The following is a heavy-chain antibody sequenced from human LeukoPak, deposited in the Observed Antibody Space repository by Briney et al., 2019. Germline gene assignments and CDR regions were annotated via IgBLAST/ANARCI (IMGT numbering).Heavy chain of an antibody. Sequence: SVKVSCKASGGTFSTYAISWVRQAPGQGLEWMGGIIPILGTAIYAQKFQGRVTITTDESTNTAYMELSSLRSEDTALYYCARVSGSYSYTDYSDYWGQGTLVTVSS. J-gene: IGHJ4*02. V-gene: IGHV1-69*05. CDR1: GGTFSTYA. CDR3: ARVSGSYSYTDYSDY. D-gene: IGHD1-26*01. CDR2: IIPILGTA.